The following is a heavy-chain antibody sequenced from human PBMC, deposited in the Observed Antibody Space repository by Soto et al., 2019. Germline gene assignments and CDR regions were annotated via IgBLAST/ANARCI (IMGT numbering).Heavy chain of an antibody. V-gene: IGHV3-30-3*01. Sequence: GGSLRLSCAASVFTCSRYAMHWCRQAPGKGLECVAVISYDGSNKYYADSVKGRFTISRDNSKNTLYLQMNSLRAEDTAVYYCAGETQWLVQGAFDIWGQGTMVTVSS. CDR3: AGETQWLVQGAFDI. CDR1: VFTCSRYA. CDR2: ISYDGSNK. J-gene: IGHJ3*02. D-gene: IGHD6-19*01.